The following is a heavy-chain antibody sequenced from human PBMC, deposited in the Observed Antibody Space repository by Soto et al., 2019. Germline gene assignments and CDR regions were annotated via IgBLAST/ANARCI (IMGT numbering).Heavy chain of an antibody. CDR2: INSDGSSA. D-gene: IGHD1-7*01. CDR1: GFTFSNYW. V-gene: IGHV3-74*01. CDR3: ARDTLELLYYFDY. J-gene: IGHJ4*02. Sequence: EVQLVESGGGLVQPGGSLRLSCAASGFTFSNYWMHWVRQAPGKGLVWVSRINSDGSSASYADSVKGRFTISRDNAKNTLYLQMNSLRAEDTAVYYCARDTLELLYYFDYLGQGTLVTVSS.